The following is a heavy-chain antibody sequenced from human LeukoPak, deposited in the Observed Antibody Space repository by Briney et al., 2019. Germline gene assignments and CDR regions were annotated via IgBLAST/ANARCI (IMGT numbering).Heavy chain of an antibody. CDR2: INHSGST. V-gene: IGHV4-34*01. Sequence: SETLSLTCAVYGGSFSGYYWSWIRQPPGKGLEWIGEINHSGSTNYNPSLKSRVTISVDTSKNQFSLKLSSVTAADTAVYYCARDYSSSSWGVDYWGQGTLVTVSS. J-gene: IGHJ4*02. CDR3: ARDYSSSSWGVDY. CDR1: GGSFSGYY. D-gene: IGHD6-6*01.